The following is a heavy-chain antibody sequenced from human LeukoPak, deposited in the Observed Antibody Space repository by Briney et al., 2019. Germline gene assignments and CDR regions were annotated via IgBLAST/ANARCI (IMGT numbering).Heavy chain of an antibody. J-gene: IGHJ4*02. Sequence: ASVKVSCKASGYTFTSYAMNWVRQAPGQGLEWMGWISTSTGKPTYAQGFTGRFVFSLDTSVSTTYLQISSLKAEDTAVYYCATSTQWLLKSFDHWGQGTLVTVSS. CDR1: GYTFTSYA. V-gene: IGHV7-4-1*02. CDR3: ATSTQWLLKSFDH. CDR2: ISTSTGKP. D-gene: IGHD5-12*01.